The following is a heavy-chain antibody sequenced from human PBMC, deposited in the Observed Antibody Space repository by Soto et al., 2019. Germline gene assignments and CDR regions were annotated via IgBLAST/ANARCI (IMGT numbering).Heavy chain of an antibody. CDR2: INHSGIT. J-gene: IGHJ6*02. V-gene: IGHV4-34*01. CDR3: ASDWGLRAAPKHRGGMDV. CDR1: GGSFSGYD. D-gene: IGHD3-16*01. Sequence: SETLSLTCAVCGGSFSGYDCSWIRQPPWKGLQWIGEINHSGITNYNPSLKSRVTISVDTSKNQFSLKLSSVTAADTAVYYCASDWGLRAAPKHRGGMDVWGQRTTVTVCS.